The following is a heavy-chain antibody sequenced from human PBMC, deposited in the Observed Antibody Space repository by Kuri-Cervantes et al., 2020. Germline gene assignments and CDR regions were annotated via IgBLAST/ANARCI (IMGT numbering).Heavy chain of an antibody. J-gene: IGHJ6*02. V-gene: IGHV1-2*02. Sequence: ASVKVSCKASGYTFTGYYMHRVRQAPGQGLEWMGWINPNSGGTNYAQKFQGRVTMTRDTSISTAFMELRSLRSDDTALYYCARDKGLSMIVVYYYYYGMDVWGQGTTVTVSS. CDR2: INPNSGGT. CDR1: GYTFTGYY. CDR3: ARDKGLSMIVVYYYYYGMDV. D-gene: IGHD3-22*01.